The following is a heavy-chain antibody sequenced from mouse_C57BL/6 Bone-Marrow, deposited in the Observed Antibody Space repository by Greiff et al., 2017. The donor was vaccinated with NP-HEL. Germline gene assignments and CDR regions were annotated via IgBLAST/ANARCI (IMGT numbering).Heavy chain of an antibody. D-gene: IGHD1-1*01. CDR3: TSDGGTTVYAMDY. Sequence: EVMLVESGEGLVKPGGSLTLSCAASGFTFSSYAMSWVRQPPEKRLEWVAYISSGGDYIYYADTVKGRFTISRDKARKTLYLQMSSLKSEDTAMYYCTSDGGTTVYAMDYWGQGTSVTVSS. CDR2: ISSGGDYI. CDR1: GFTFSSYA. J-gene: IGHJ4*01. V-gene: IGHV5-9-1*02.